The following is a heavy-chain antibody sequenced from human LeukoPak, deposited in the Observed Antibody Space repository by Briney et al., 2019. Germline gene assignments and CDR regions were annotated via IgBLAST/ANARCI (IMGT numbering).Heavy chain of an antibody. CDR2: ISSSSSYI. CDR3: ARLTTTVTTPFDY. V-gene: IGHV3-21*01. CDR1: GFTFSIYN. D-gene: IGHD4-17*01. Sequence: GGSLRLSCAASGFTFSIYNMNWVRQAPGKGLEWVSSISSSSSYIYYADSLKGRFTISRDNAKNSLYLQMNSLRAEDTAVYYCARLTTTVTTPFDYWGQGTLGTVSS. J-gene: IGHJ4*02.